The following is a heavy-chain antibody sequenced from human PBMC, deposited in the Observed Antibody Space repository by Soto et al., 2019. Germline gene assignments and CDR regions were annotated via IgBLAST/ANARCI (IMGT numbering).Heavy chain of an antibody. CDR3: AGEFGAAAANNWFDP. CDR1: GGSFSGYY. Sequence: PSETLSLTCAVYGGSFSGYYWSWIRQPPGKGLEWIGEINHSGSTNYNPSLKSRVTISVDTSKNQFSLKLSSVTAADTAVYYCAGEFGAAAANNWFDPWGQGTLVTVSS. D-gene: IGHD6-13*01. CDR2: INHSGST. J-gene: IGHJ5*02. V-gene: IGHV4-34*01.